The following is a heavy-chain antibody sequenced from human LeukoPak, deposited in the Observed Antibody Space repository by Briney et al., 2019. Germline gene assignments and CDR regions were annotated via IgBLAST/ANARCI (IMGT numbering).Heavy chain of an antibody. V-gene: IGHV4-59*01. D-gene: IGHD1-26*01. CDR1: GGSISSYY. CDR2: IYYSGST. CDR3: ARGAPVGATHFDY. J-gene: IGHJ4*02. Sequence: PSETLSLTCTVSGGSISSYYWSWIRQPPGKGLEWIGYIYYSGSTNYNPSLKSRVTISVDTSKNQFSLKLSSVTAADTAVYYCARGAPVGATHFDYWGQGTLVTVSS.